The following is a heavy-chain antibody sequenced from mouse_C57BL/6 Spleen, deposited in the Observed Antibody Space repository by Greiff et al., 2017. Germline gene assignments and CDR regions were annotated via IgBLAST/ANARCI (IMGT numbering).Heavy chain of an antibody. D-gene: IGHD2-4*01. V-gene: IGHV1-55*01. CDR3: ARYYDYDEDFDY. CDR2: IYPGSGST. CDR1: GYTFTSYW. J-gene: IGHJ2*01. Sequence: QVQLQQPGAELVKPGASVKMSCKASGYTFTSYWITWVKQRPGQGLEWIGDIYPGSGSTNYNEKFKSKATLTVDTSSSTAYMQLSSLTSEDSAVYYCARYYDYDEDFDYWGQGTTLTVSS.